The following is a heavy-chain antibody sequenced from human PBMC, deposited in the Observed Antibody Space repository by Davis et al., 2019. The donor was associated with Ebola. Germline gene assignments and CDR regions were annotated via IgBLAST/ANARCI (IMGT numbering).Heavy chain of an antibody. CDR3: ARNALYHDSLDN. V-gene: IGHV3-23*01. CDR1: GFTFSSYV. Sequence: GESLKISCAASGFTFSSYVITWVRQAPGTGPEWVSGITGSGDMTTYADSVKGRFTISRDNAKNSVYLQMNSLRDDDTAVYFCARNALYHDSLDNWGQGTLVTVSS. CDR2: ITGSGDMT. J-gene: IGHJ4*02. D-gene: IGHD3-22*01.